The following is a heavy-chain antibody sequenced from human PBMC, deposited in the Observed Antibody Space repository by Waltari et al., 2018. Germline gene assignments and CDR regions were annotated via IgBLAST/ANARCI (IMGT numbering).Heavy chain of an antibody. CDR1: GITFSDSS. CDR2: IRSEANSYAT. V-gene: IGHV3-73*01. CDR3: AKVARGSGSIYYFDY. D-gene: IGHD3-10*01. Sequence: EVQLVDSGGDLVQPGGSLKLSCAASGITFSDSSIHWVRQAPGKGREWVGRIRSEANSYATAFAASVNGRFTIFRDDSKNTLYLQMNSLRAEDTALYYCAKVARGSGSIYYFDYWGQGTLVTVSS. J-gene: IGHJ4*02.